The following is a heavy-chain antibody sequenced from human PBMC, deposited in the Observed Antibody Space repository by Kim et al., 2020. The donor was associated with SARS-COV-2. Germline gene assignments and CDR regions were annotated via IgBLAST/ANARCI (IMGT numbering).Heavy chain of an antibody. CDR1: RFTFSDYG. V-gene: IGHV3-30*18. D-gene: IGHD6-6*01. Sequence: GGSLRLSCAASRFTFSDYGMHWVRQAPGKGLEWVTFISYDANNKYYADSVKGRFTISRDNSKNTLYLQMNSLRPEDTAVYYCANGRHSSFAPEFDYWGQGTLVTVSS. CDR3: ANGRHSSFAPEFDY. J-gene: IGHJ4*02. CDR2: ISYDANNK.